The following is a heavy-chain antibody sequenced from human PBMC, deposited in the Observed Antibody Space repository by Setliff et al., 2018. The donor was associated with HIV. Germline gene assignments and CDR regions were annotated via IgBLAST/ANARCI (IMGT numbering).Heavy chain of an antibody. J-gene: IGHJ3*02. V-gene: IGHV3-30*02. CDR1: GFTFSNYG. Sequence: GGSLRLSCAASGFTFSNYGMHWVRQAPGKGLEWVTFIRNDASNTYYADSVKGRFTISRDSSKNTLYLQMNSLRAEDTAVYYCARNTDVDSVYRPFHIWGQGTMVTVSS. CDR2: IRNDASNT. CDR3: ARNTDVDSVYRPFHI. D-gene: IGHD1-26*01.